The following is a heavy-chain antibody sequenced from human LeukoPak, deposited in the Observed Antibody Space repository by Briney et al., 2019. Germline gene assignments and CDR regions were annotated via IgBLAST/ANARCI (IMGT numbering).Heavy chain of an antibody. Sequence: SQTLSLTCAVSGGSVSSGGYSWSWIRQPPGNGLEWIGYIYHSGRASYNPSLKSRVTISLDKSRNHVSLNLTSVTAADTAVYYCARSGSTDFDYWGQGTLVTVSS. D-gene: IGHD5-12*01. J-gene: IGHJ4*02. CDR2: IYHSGRA. CDR1: GGSVSSGGYS. CDR3: ARSGSTDFDY. V-gene: IGHV4-30-2*01.